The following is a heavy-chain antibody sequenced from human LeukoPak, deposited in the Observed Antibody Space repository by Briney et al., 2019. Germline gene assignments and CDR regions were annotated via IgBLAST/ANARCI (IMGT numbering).Heavy chain of an antibody. J-gene: IGHJ4*02. D-gene: IGHD6-19*01. CDR1: GFTFSSYA. Sequence: GGSLRLSCAASGFTFSSYAMSWVRQAPGKGLEWVSAISGSGGSTYYADSVKGRFTISRDNSKNTLYLQMNSLRAEDTAVYYCAKAPFGAVAGMGVDYGGQGTLVTVSS. V-gene: IGHV3-23*01. CDR3: AKAPFGAVAGMGVDY. CDR2: ISGSGGST.